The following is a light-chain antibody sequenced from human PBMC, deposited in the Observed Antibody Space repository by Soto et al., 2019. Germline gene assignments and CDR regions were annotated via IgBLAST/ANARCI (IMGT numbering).Light chain of an antibody. Sequence: LTNSAVTLSLSPCERATLSFRASQSVSSYLAWYQQKRGQAPRLLIYDSSNRATGIPARFSGSGSGTDFSLTISSLEPEDFAVYYCQQRSSWPLTFGGGTKVDIK. J-gene: IGKJ4*01. CDR2: DSS. CDR1: QSVSSY. CDR3: QQRSSWPLT. V-gene: IGKV3-11*01.